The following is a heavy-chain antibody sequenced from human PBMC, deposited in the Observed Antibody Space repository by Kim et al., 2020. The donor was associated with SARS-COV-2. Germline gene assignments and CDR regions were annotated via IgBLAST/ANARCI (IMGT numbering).Heavy chain of an antibody. CDR2: IYSGGTT. V-gene: IGHV3-53*01. Sequence: GSLRLSCVASGFSVSSNYMNWVRQPPGKGLEWVSVIYSGGTTYYADSVKGRFTISRDNSKNSVYLQMNSLTPEDTALYYCARDPYFVEVGIGSTAFDIWGQGTMLTVSS. CDR1: GFSVSSNY. D-gene: IGHD2-2*01. J-gene: IGHJ3*02. CDR3: ARDPYFVEVGIGSTAFDI.